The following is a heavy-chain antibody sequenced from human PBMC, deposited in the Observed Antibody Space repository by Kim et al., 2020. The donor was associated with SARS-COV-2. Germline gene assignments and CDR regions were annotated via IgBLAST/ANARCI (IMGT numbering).Heavy chain of an antibody. J-gene: IGHJ6*02. CDR1: GFTFSSYW. Sequence: GGSLRLSCAASGFTFSSYWMHWVRQAPGKGLVWVSRINSDGSSTSYADSVKGRFTISRDNAKNTLYLQMNSLRAEDTAVYYCARDTPIRRVDYYYYGMDVWGQGTTVTVSS. V-gene: IGHV3-74*01. D-gene: IGHD2-15*01. CDR2: INSDGSST. CDR3: ARDTPIRRVDYYYYGMDV.